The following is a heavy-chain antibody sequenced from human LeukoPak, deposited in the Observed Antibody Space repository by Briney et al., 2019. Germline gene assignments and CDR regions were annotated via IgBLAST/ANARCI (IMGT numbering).Heavy chain of an antibody. CDR1: GYTFTGYY. Sequence: ASVKVSCKASGYTFTGYYMHWVRQAPGQGLEWMGWINPNSGGTNYAQKFQGRVTMTRDTSISTAYMELSSLRSEDTAVYYCATGTPPYNWFDPWGQGTLVTVSS. V-gene: IGHV1-2*02. J-gene: IGHJ5*02. CDR3: ATGTPPYNWFDP. CDR2: INPNSGGT.